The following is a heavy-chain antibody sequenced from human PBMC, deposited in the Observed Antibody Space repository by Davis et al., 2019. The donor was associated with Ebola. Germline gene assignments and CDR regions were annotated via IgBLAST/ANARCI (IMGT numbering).Heavy chain of an antibody. V-gene: IGHV3-21*01. CDR2: ISSSSSSI. CDR3: ARVRCSGTSCYSPYYYGMDV. J-gene: IGHJ6*02. Sequence: GSLRLSCAAPGFTFSTYSMNWVRQAPGKGLEWVSSISSSSSSIYYADSVKGRFTISRDNAKSSLYLQMNSLGAEDTALYYCARVRCSGTSCYSPYYYGMDVWGQGTTVTVSS. D-gene: IGHD2-15*01. CDR1: GFTFSTYS.